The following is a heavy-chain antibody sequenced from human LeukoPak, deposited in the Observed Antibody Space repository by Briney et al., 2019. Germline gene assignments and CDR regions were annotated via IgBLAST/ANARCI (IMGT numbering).Heavy chain of an antibody. CDR2: ISYDGSNR. CDR3: ARYLTDIVGATSVDDAFDI. D-gene: IGHD1-26*01. J-gene: IGHJ3*02. V-gene: IGHV3-30*04. CDR1: GFTFSSYT. Sequence: GGSLRLSCAASGFTFSSYTMHWLRQAPGKGLEWVAVISYDGSNRYYADSVKGRFTISRDNSKNTLYLQMNSLRPEDTAVYYCARYLTDIVGATSVDDAFDIWGQGTMVTVSS.